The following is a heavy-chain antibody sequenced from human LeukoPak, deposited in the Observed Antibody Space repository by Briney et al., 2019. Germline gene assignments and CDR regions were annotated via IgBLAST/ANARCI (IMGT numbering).Heavy chain of an antibody. CDR3: ARDRGDCSSTSCLYDAFDI. CDR2: INPSGGST. J-gene: IGHJ3*02. Sequence: ASVKDSCKASGYTFTSYYMHWVRQAPGQGLEWMGIINPSGGSTSYAQKFQGRVTMTRDTSTSTVYMELSSLRSEDTAVYYCARDRGDCSSTSCLYDAFDIWGQGTMVTVSS. V-gene: IGHV1-46*01. D-gene: IGHD2-2*01. CDR1: GYTFTSYY.